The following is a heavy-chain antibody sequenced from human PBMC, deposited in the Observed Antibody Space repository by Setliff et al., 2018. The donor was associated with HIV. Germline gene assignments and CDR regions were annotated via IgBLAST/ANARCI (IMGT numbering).Heavy chain of an antibody. V-gene: IGHV3-30*03. Sequence: PGGSLRLSCAASGFNLGSFGMHWVRQAPGKGLECVSLMSYDGRDINYADSVKGRFTISRDNSKNTLYLQMNSLRPEDTAIYYCARDAKGGIDYWGQGTLVTVSS. CDR3: ARDAKGGIDY. CDR2: MSYDGRDI. J-gene: IGHJ4*02. D-gene: IGHD3-16*01. CDR1: GFNLGSFG.